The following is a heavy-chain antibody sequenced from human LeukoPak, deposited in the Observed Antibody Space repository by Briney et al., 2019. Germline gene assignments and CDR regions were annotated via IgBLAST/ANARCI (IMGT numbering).Heavy chain of an antibody. CDR1: GFSFTTSW. V-gene: IGHV3-7*01. CDR2: IEQDGSEK. Sequence: GGSLRLSCAASGFSFTTSWMSWVRQAPGKGLEWVASIEQDGSEKYYVDSVKGRFTISRDNAQNSLYLQMNSLRAEDTAMYYCARGRDCGSTSCWGLFDYWGQGTLVPVSS. J-gene: IGHJ4*02. D-gene: IGHD2-2*01. CDR3: ARGRDCGSTSCWGLFDY.